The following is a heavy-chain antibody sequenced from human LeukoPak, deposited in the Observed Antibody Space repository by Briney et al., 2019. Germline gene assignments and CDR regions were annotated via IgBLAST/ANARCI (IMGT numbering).Heavy chain of an antibody. CDR1: GYTFTSYG. J-gene: IGHJ6*02. Sequence: ASVKVSCKASGYTFTSYGISWVRQAPGQGLEWMGWISAYNGNTNYAQKLQGRVTMTTVTSTSTAYMELRSLRSDDTAVYYCARDDYDSSGYHQGGYYGMDVWGQGTTVTVSS. CDR3: ARDDYDSSGYHQGGYYGMDV. CDR2: ISAYNGNT. V-gene: IGHV1-18*01. D-gene: IGHD3-22*01.